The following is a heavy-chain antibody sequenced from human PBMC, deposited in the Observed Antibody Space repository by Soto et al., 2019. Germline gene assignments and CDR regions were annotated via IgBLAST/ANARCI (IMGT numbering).Heavy chain of an antibody. CDR1: GFTFSSYW. J-gene: IGHJ4*02. D-gene: IGHD1-26*01. Sequence: GGSLRLSCAASGFTFSSYWMSWVRQAPGKGLEWVANIKQDGSEKYYVDSVKGRFTISRDNAKNSLYLQMNSLRAEDTAVYYCASTYYTGDSGPYDYWGQGTLVTVSS. CDR3: ASTYYTGDSGPYDY. CDR2: IKQDGSEK. V-gene: IGHV3-7*03.